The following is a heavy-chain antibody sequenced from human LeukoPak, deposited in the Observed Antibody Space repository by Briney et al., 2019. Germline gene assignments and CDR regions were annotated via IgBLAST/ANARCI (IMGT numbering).Heavy chain of an antibody. J-gene: IGHJ6*02. CDR1: GYTFTGYY. D-gene: IGHD2-15*01. CDR3: ARDILGRSNGGSNYFGMEV. V-gene: IGHV1-2*04. CDR2: INPNSGGT. Sequence: ASVKVSCKASGYTFTGYYMHWVRQAPGQGPGWMGWINPNSGGTNYAQKFQGWVTMTRDTSISTAYMELSSLRSDDTAVYYCARDILGRSNGGSNYFGMEVWGQGTTVTVSS.